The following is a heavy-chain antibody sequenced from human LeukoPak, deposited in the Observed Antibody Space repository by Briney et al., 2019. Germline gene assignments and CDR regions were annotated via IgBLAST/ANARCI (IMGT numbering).Heavy chain of an antibody. CDR1: GDTFSSYA. D-gene: IGHD3-22*01. V-gene: IGHV1-69*05. Sequence: SVKVSWKASGDTFSSYAISWVRQAPGQGLEWMGGIIPIFGTAIYAQKYQGRVTITTDESTSTAYMELSSLRSEDTAVYYCARDLFYDSSGYYYGVGAFYIWGQGTMVTVSS. CDR2: IIPIFGTA. J-gene: IGHJ3*02. CDR3: ARDLFYDSSGYYYGVGAFYI.